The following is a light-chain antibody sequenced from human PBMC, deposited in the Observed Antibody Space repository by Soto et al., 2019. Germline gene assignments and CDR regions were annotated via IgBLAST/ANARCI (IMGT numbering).Light chain of an antibody. J-gene: IGLJ1*01. Sequence: QSVLTQPASVSGSPGQSITISCTGTSSDVGGHNYVSWYQQHPGKAPKLMIYEVSNRPSGVSNRFSGSKSGNTASLTISGLQAEDEADYYCSSYTSSSTVVYGTGTNVTV. CDR2: EVS. CDR1: SSDVGGHNY. CDR3: SSYTSSSTVV. V-gene: IGLV2-14*01.